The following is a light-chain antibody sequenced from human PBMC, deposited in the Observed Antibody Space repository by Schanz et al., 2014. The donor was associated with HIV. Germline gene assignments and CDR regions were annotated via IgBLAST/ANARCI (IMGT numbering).Light chain of an antibody. Sequence: QAVVTQEPSLTVSPGGTVTLTCGSSTGAVTSGHYAYWFQQKPGQAPRTLIHDTNNRHSWTPARFSGFLLGGKAALTLAGAQAEEEADYYCLLSYSAVRQVVFGGGTKLTVL. CDR2: DTN. V-gene: IGLV7-46*01. CDR3: LLSYSAVRQVV. J-gene: IGLJ2*01. CDR1: TGAVTSGHY.